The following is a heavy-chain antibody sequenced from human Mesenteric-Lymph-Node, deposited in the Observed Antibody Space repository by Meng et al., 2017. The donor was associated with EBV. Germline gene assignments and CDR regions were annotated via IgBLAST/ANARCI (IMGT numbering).Heavy chain of an antibody. CDR2: VSAYNGNT. D-gene: IGHD4-11*01. Sequence: QVQLVQSGAEVKKPGXSVKVSCKASGYMFTSHGVSWVRQAPGQGLEWMAWVSAYNGNTNYAKQFQGRVTVTADTATSTAYMELRSLTSDDTAVYYCTRDGPNYGNYINFDYRGQGTLVTVSS. CDR1: GYMFTSHG. CDR3: TRDGPNYGNYINFDY. V-gene: IGHV1-18*01. J-gene: IGHJ4*02.